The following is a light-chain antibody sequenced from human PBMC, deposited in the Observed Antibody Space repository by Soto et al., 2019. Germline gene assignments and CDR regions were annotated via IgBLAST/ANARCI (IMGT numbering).Light chain of an antibody. J-gene: IGKJ5*01. CDR1: QSVSSH. CDR2: DAS. Sequence: EIVLTQSPATLTLSPGESATLSCRASQSVSSHLAWFQQRPGQAPRLLIYDASNRATGIQARFSGRGSGTDFTLTIRSLEPEDFAVYYCQQRSSAITCGQGTRLEIK. CDR3: QQRSSAIT. V-gene: IGKV3-11*01.